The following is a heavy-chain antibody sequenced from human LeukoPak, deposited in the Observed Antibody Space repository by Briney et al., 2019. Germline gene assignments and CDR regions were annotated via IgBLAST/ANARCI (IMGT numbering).Heavy chain of an antibody. Sequence: PGGSLRLSCADSGFTFTSYTMNWVRQAPGKGLEWVSHIGTGTSTVGYADSIKGRFTISRDNAKNSVDLQMSSLRVDDSAVYYCVRDKDWGFDSWGQGTLVTVSS. D-gene: IGHD7-27*01. CDR1: GFTFTSYT. CDR2: IGTGTSTV. CDR3: VRDKDWGFDS. J-gene: IGHJ4*02. V-gene: IGHV3-48*01.